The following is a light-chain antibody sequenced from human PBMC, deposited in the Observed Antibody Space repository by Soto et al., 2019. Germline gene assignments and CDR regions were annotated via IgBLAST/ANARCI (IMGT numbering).Light chain of an antibody. Sequence: IVLTQSPGTLSVSPGERVILSCRASQTLRNKLAWYQQKPGQAPRLLIYGGFTRATGIPARFSGSGSGTDFTLTINSLLSEDFAIYYCQQHNAWPLTFGPGTKLDLK. CDR1: QTLRNK. J-gene: IGKJ3*01. CDR2: GGF. CDR3: QQHNAWPLT. V-gene: IGKV3-15*01.